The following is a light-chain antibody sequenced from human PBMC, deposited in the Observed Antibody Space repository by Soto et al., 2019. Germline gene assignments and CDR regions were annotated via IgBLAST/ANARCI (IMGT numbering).Light chain of an antibody. Sequence: EIVLTQSPGTLSLSPGERATLSCRASQSVSSYLAWYHQKPGQAPRLLIYDASTRATGISARFSGSGSGTDFTLTISSLEPEDCAVYYCQQRSNWPVTFGQGTKVEVK. CDR2: DAS. V-gene: IGKV3-11*01. J-gene: IGKJ1*01. CDR3: QQRSNWPVT. CDR1: QSVSSY.